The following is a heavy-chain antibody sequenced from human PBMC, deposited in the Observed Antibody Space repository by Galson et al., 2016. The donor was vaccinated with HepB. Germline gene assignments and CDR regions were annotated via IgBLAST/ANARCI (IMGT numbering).Heavy chain of an antibody. CDR3: ASQRSENQPYYSDGSGHYHY. J-gene: IGHJ4*02. Sequence: SLRLSCAASGFTFSSYTMSWVRQAPGKGLEWVSSISGSSGYRYYADSLKGRFTVSRDNARNSVYLQVNSLRAEDTAVYYCASQRSENQPYYSDGSGHYHYWGQGTLVAVSS. D-gene: IGHD3-22*01. CDR1: GFTFSSYT. CDR2: ISGSSGYR. V-gene: IGHV3-21*01.